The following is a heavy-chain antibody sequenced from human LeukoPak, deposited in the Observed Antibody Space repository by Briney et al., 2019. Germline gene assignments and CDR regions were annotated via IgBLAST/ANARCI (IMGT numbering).Heavy chain of an antibody. Sequence: PGGSLRLSCAASGFTFSSYAMHWVRQAPGKGLEWVAVISYDGSNKYYADTVKGRFTISRDNSKNTLYLQMNSLRAEDTAVYYCARESSSWVYYYYYMDVWGKGTTVTVSS. D-gene: IGHD6-13*01. CDR3: ARESSSWVYYYYYMDV. J-gene: IGHJ6*03. CDR2: ISYDGSNK. V-gene: IGHV3-30-3*01. CDR1: GFTFSSYA.